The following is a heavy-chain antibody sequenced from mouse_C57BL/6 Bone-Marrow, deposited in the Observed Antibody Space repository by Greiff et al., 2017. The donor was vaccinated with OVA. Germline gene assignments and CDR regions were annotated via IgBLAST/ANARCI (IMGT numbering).Heavy chain of an antibody. D-gene: IGHD1-1*01. CDR1: GYTFTSYW. V-gene: IGHV1-69*01. Sequence: QVQLQQPGAELVMPGASVKLSCKASGYTFTSYWMHWVKQRPGQGLEWIGEIDPSDSYTNYNQKFKGKSPLTVDKSSSTAYMQLSSLTSEDSAVYYCARQFYYYGSSPYYFDYWGQGTTLTVSS. J-gene: IGHJ2*01. CDR3: ARQFYYYGSSPYYFDY. CDR2: IDPSDSYT.